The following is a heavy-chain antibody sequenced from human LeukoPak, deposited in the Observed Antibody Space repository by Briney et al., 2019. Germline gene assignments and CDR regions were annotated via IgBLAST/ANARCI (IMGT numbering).Heavy chain of an antibody. D-gene: IGHD3-3*01. J-gene: IGHJ6*02. CDR2: MNPKTGDT. CDR3: AKGAIFGVTIRGYGMDV. V-gene: IGHV1-8*01. Sequence: ASVKVSCKASGYTFTIFDINWVRQAPGQGLEWVGWMNPKTGDTVYAQNFQGRVTMTRDTSIGTAYMELSSLRSEDTAVYYCAKGAIFGVTIRGYGMDVWGQGTSVTVS. CDR1: GYTFTIFD.